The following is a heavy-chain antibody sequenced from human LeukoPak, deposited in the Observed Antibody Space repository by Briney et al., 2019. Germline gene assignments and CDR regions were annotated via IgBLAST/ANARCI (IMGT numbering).Heavy chain of an antibody. CDR2: IHYSGST. V-gene: IGHV4-39*01. CDR1: GGSISSIGYY. CDR3: ARREDGDPIDY. D-gene: IGHD4-17*01. Sequence: PSETLSLTCTVSGGSISSIGYYWGWIRQPPGKGLEGVGSIHYSGSTYYNPSLKSRVTISVDTSKNQFSLKLSSVTAADTAVYYCARREDGDPIDYWGQGTLVTVSS. J-gene: IGHJ4*02.